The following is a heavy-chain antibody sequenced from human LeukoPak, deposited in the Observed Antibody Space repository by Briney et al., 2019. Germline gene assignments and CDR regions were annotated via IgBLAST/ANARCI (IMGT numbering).Heavy chain of an antibody. CDR2: ITTDGSGT. V-gene: IGHV3-74*01. Sequence: GGSLRLSCADSGFTFGRYWMHWVRQAPGKGLVWVSHITTDGSGTSYADSVKGRFTISRDNAKNTLYLQTNSLRAEDTAVYYCARGAIVGANFDYWGQGTLVTVSS. D-gene: IGHD1-26*01. CDR1: GFTFGRYW. CDR3: ARGAIVGANFDY. J-gene: IGHJ4*02.